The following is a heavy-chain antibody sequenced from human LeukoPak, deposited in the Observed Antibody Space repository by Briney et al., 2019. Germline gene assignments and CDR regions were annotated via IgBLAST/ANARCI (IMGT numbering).Heavy chain of an antibody. CDR2: ISGYNDNT. Sequence: ASVKVSCKASGYTFTTHGISWVRQAPGQGLEWMGCISGYNDNTNYAQKFQGRVTMTTDTSTTTAYMELRSLRSDDTAVYYCARTPADYYYYYMDVWGTGTTVTASS. CDR3: ARTPADYYYYYMDV. J-gene: IGHJ6*03. CDR1: GYTFTTHG. V-gene: IGHV1-18*01.